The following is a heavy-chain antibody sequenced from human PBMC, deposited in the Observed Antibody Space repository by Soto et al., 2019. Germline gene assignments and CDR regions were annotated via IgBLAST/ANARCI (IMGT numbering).Heavy chain of an antibody. V-gene: IGHV4-39*01. CDR1: GGSISRSSYY. CDR3: ARHRSTVAKIRGKFDS. D-gene: IGHD5-12*01. J-gene: IGHJ4*02. CDR2: IFYSGTT. Sequence: SETLSLTCIVSGGSISRSSYYWGWTRQPPGKGLEWIGSIFYSGTTYYNPSLESRVTISVDTSKNQFSLKLSSVTAADTAVYCCARHRSTVAKIRGKFDSWGQGTLVT.